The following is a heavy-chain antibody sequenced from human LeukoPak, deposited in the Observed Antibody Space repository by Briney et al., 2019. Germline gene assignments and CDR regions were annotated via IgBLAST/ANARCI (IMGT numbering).Heavy chain of an antibody. CDR1: GFTFSSYT. J-gene: IGHJ4*02. V-gene: IGHV3-7*03. CDR2: IKQDGSEK. Sequence: GGSLRLSCAASGFTFSSYTMSWVRQAPGKGLEWVANIKQDGSEKYYVDSVKGRFTVSRDNAKNSLYLQMNSLRAEDTAVYYCASFSYNLGYFDYWGQGTLVTVSS. D-gene: IGHD5-24*01. CDR3: ASFSYNLGYFDY.